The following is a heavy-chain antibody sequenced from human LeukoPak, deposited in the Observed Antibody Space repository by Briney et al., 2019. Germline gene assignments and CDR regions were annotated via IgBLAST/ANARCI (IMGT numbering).Heavy chain of an antibody. J-gene: IGHJ6*03. V-gene: IGHV4-59*01. CDR1: GGSISSYY. D-gene: IGHD3-22*01. CDR2: IYYSGST. CDR3: ARVPYYYDSSGGGNYYYYYMDV. Sequence: SETLSLTCTVSGGSISSYYWSRIRQPPGKGLEWIGYIYYSGSTNYNPSLKSRVTISVDTSKNQFSLKLSSVTAADTAVYYCARVPYYYDSSGGGNYYYYYMDVWGKGTTVTVSS.